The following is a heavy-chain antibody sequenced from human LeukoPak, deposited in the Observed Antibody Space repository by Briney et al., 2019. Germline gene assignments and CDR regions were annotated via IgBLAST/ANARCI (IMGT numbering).Heavy chain of an antibody. CDR3: TRGGSNFDY. D-gene: IGHD3-10*01. CDR1: GGSISSYY. V-gene: IGHV4-59*01. CDR2: IYYSGST. Sequence: KSSETLSLTCTVSGGSISSYYWSWVRQPPEKGLEWIGYIYYSGSTNYNPSLKSRVTISVDTSKNLFSLQLTSVTAADTAVYFCTRGGSNFDYWGQGTLVTVSS. J-gene: IGHJ4*02.